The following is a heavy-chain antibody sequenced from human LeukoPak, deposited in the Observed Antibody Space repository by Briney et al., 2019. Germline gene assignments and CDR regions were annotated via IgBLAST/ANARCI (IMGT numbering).Heavy chain of an antibody. J-gene: IGHJ4*02. V-gene: IGHV4-34*01. CDR3: ARGGPLDY. Sequence: SETLSLTCAVYGGSFSGYYWSWIRQPPGKGLEWIGEINHSGSTNYNPSLKNRVTISVDTSKNQFSLKLSSVTAADTAVYYCARGGPLDYWGQGTLVTVSS. CDR2: INHSGST. CDR1: GGSFSGYY.